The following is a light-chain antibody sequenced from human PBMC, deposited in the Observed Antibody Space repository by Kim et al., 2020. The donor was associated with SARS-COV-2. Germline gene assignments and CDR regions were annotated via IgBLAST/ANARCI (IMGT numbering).Light chain of an antibody. J-gene: IGLJ1*01. Sequence: QSALTQPPSASGSPGQSVTISCTGTSSDVGGYNYVSWYQQHPGKAPKLIISEVSKRPSGVPDRFSGSKSGNTASLTVSGLQAEDEADYYCSSYAGKVFGSGTQVTVL. CDR3: SSYAGKV. V-gene: IGLV2-8*01. CDR2: EVS. CDR1: SSDVGGYNY.